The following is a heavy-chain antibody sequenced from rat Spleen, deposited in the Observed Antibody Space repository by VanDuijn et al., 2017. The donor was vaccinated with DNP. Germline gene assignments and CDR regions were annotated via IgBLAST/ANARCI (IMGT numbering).Heavy chain of an antibody. J-gene: IGHJ2*01. CDR3: TTLWGDY. V-gene: IGHV5-31*01. CDR2: IATSGGST. CDR1: GFTFNNYW. D-gene: IGHD3-2*01. Sequence: EVQLVESGGGLVQPGRSLKLSCVASGFTFNNYWMTWIRQVPGKGLEWVASIATSGGSTYYPDSVKGRFTISRDNAKSSLYLQMDSLRSEDTATYYCTTLWGDYWGQGVMVTVSS.